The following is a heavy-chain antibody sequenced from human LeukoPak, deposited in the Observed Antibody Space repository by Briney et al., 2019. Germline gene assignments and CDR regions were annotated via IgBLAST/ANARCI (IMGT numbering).Heavy chain of an antibody. CDR3: ARVFCGGDCYAAFDI. V-gene: IGHV3-21*01. Sequence: GGSLRLSCAASGFTFSSYSMNSVRQAPGKGLEWVSSISSSSSYIYYADSVKGRFTISRDNAKNSLYLQMNSLRAEDTAVYYCARVFCGGDCYAAFDIWGQGTMVTVSS. J-gene: IGHJ3*02. CDR2: ISSSSSYI. CDR1: GFTFSSYS. D-gene: IGHD2-21*02.